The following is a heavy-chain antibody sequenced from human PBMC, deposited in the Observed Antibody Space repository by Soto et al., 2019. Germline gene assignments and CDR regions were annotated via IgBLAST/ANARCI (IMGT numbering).Heavy chain of an antibody. CDR3: VTLNDGMDV. V-gene: IGHV3-15*01. CDR1: GFTFSNAW. Sequence: EVQLVESGGGLVKPGGSLRLSCAASGFTFSNAWMTWVRQAPGKGLEWVGRIMSKTDGGTTDYAAPVKGRFTISRDDSRNRLYLQMNSLKTEDTAVYYCVTLNDGMDVWGQGTTVTVSS. D-gene: IGHD1-1*01. J-gene: IGHJ6*02. CDR2: IMSKTDGGTT.